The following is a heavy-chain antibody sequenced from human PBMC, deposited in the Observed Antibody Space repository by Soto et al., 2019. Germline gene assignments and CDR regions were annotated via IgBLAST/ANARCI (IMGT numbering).Heavy chain of an antibody. Sequence: HPGGSLRLSCAASGSTFSSHDMHWVRQASGKTLEWVSAIGTGGDTYYSDSVKGRFTISKENAKNSLYLQMNSLRAGDTAVYYCTRGYYYGMDVWGQGTTVTV. CDR3: TRGYYYGMDV. CDR2: IGTGGDT. V-gene: IGHV3-13*01. CDR1: GSTFSSHD. J-gene: IGHJ6*02.